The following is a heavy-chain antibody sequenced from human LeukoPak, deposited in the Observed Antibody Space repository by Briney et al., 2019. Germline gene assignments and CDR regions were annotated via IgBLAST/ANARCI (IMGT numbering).Heavy chain of an antibody. CDR3: ARDRGGLTYGKDI. Sequence: SETLSLTCAVSGDSFSSNYWWNWVRQSPGKGLAWIGEIYHSGTTNYNPSLKSRVSISLDKSKNQLSLKVNSVTAADTAVYYCARDRGGLTYGKDIWGQGTTVTVSS. V-gene: IGHV4-4*02. J-gene: IGHJ6*02. D-gene: IGHD2-15*01. CDR2: IYHSGTT. CDR1: GDSFSSNYW.